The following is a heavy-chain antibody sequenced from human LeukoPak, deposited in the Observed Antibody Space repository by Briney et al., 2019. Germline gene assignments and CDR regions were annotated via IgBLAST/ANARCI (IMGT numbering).Heavy chain of an antibody. Sequence: GRSLRLSCAASGFTFSSYGMHWVRQAPGKGLEWVAVIWYDGSNKYYADSVKGRFTISRDNSKNTLYLQMNSLRAEDTAVYYCTRHLAAAGNRVNWGQGTLVTVSS. CDR2: IWYDGSNK. D-gene: IGHD6-13*01. J-gene: IGHJ4*02. CDR1: GFTFSSYG. V-gene: IGHV3-33*01. CDR3: TRHLAAAGNRVN.